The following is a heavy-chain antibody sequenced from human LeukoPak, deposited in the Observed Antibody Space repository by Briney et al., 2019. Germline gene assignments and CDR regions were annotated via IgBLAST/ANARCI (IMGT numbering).Heavy chain of an antibody. V-gene: IGHV3-53*01. CDR2: FYSGGAT. Sequence: TGGSLSLSCVASGLTVNSSFISWVRQAPGKGLELVSVFYSGGATYYADPVKGRFTMSRDNSKNTLYLQVNNLRAEDTGVYYCARALGGAFYMDVWGKGTSVTVSS. CDR3: ARALGGAFYMDV. D-gene: IGHD3-16*01. CDR1: GLTVNSSF. J-gene: IGHJ6*03.